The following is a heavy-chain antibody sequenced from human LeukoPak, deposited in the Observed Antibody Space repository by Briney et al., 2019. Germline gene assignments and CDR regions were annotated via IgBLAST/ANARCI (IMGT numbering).Heavy chain of an antibody. J-gene: IGHJ4*02. V-gene: IGHV4-59*01. D-gene: IGHD6-13*01. CDR1: GGSISTYY. Sequence: SETLSLTCTVSGGSISTYYGNWIRQAPGKGLEWIGYIYYSGSTNYNPSLKSRVTMSVDTSRNQFSLKLSSVTAADTAVYYCARGAAAGDYWGQGTLVTVSS. CDR2: IYYSGST. CDR3: ARGAAAGDY.